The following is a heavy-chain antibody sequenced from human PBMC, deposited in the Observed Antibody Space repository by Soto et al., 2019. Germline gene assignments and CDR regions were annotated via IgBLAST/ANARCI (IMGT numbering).Heavy chain of an antibody. CDR2: IVDSGGNT. CDR1: GFTFSNFA. CDR3: AEGGFYDGFDY. J-gene: IGHJ4*01. D-gene: IGHD5-12*01. Sequence: EVQLLESGGGLVQPGGSLRLSCAASGFTFSNFAMTWVRQAPGKGLEWVSTIVDSGGNTYYADSVKGRFTISRDNSKTTLFLQMNSLRVEDTAVYYCAEGGFYDGFDYWGHGTLVTVSS. V-gene: IGHV3-23*01.